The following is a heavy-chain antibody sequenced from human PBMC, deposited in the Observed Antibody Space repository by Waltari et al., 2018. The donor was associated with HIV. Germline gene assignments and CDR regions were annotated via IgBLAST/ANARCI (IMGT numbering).Heavy chain of an antibody. CDR1: GGTFSSYA. J-gene: IGHJ5*02. Sequence: QVQLVQSGAEVKKPGSSVKVSCKASGGTFSSYAISWVRQAPGQGLEWKGGIIPIFGTANYAQKFQGRVTTTADESTSTAYMELSSLRSEDTAVYYCARADCSSTSCYNAEVGVGWFDPWGQGTLVTVSS. CDR3: ARADCSSTSCYNAEVGVGWFDP. CDR2: IIPIFGTA. D-gene: IGHD2-2*01. V-gene: IGHV1-69*01.